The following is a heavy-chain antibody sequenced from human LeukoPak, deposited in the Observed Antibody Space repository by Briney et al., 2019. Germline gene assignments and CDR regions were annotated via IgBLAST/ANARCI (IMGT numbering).Heavy chain of an antibody. V-gene: IGHV4-59*01. CDR1: GGSISSYY. CDR2: IYYSGST. Sequence: SETLSLTCTVSGGSISSYYWSWIRQPPGKGLEWLGYIYYSGSTNYNPPLKSRVTISVDTSKNQFSLKLSSVTAADTAVYYCARDTDYYGSSGYRQPYYFDYWGQGTLVTVSS. CDR3: ARDTDYYGSSGYRQPYYFDY. D-gene: IGHD3-22*01. J-gene: IGHJ4*02.